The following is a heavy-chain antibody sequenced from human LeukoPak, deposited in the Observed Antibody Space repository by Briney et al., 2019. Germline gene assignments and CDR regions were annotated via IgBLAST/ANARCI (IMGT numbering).Heavy chain of an antibody. V-gene: IGHV1-18*01. CDR1: GYTFTSYG. J-gene: IGHJ4*02. D-gene: IGHD3-10*01. Sequence: ASVKVSCKASGYTFTSYGISWVRQAPGQGREWMGWISAYNGNTNYAQKLQGRVTMTTDTSTSTAYMALRSLRSDHPAVYYCARGLLLWFGELSGEDYWGQGTLVTVSS. CDR3: ARGLLLWFGELSGEDY. CDR2: ISAYNGNT.